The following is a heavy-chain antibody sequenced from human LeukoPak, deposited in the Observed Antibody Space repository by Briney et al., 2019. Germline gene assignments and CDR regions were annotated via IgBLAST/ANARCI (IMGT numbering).Heavy chain of an antibody. D-gene: IGHD3-3*01. CDR3: ARDASTRKPNYDFWSGYPDDAFDI. J-gene: IGHJ3*02. V-gene: IGHV3-48*01. CDR2: ISSSSSTI. Sequence: PGGSLRLSCAASGFTFSSYSMNWVRQAPGRGLEWVSYISSSSSTIYYADSVKGRFTISRDNAKNSLYLQMNSLRAEDTAVYYCARDASTRKPNYDFWSGYPDDAFDIWGQGTMVTVSS. CDR1: GFTFSSYS.